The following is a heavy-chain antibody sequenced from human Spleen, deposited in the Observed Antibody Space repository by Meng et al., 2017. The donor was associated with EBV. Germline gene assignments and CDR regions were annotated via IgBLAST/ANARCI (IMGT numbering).Heavy chain of an antibody. CDR1: GVSLITFGVA. J-gene: IGHJ5*02. CDR3: VHTDGSTWFDH. D-gene: IGHD3-10*01. V-gene: IGHV2-5*02. CDR2: IYWDDDK. Sequence: QFLFLESCPTLVIPPQTVTLTSSFAGVSLITFGVAVGLSLPPREKALVCLALIYWDDDKRCRPSMKSRLTISKDTSKNKVFLQMTIMDPVDTVTYYCVHTDGSTWFDHWGQGTLVTVSS.